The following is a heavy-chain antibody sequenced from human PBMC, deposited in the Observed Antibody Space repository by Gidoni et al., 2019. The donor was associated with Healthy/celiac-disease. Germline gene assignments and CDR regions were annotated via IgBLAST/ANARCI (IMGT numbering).Heavy chain of an antibody. D-gene: IGHD3-10*01. J-gene: IGHJ3*02. CDR2: ISGSGGST. CDR1: GFTFSSYA. CDR3: AKRERLLWFGELKGSGAFDI. V-gene: IGHV3-23*01. Sequence: EVQLLESGGGLVQPGGSLRLSCAASGFTFSSYAMSWVRQAPGKGLEWVSAISGSGGSTYYADSVKGRFTISRDNSKNTLYLQMNSLRAEDTAVYYCAKRERLLWFGELKGSGAFDIWGQGTMVTVSS.